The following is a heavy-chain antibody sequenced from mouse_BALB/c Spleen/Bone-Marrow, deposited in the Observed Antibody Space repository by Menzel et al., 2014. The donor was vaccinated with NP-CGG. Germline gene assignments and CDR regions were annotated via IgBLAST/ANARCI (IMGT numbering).Heavy chain of an antibody. CDR2: ITNGGDNT. CDR3: VRHKNYYAMDY. V-gene: IGHV5-12-1*01. J-gene: IGHJ4*01. CDR1: GFAFSRYD. Sequence: EVMLVESGGGLVKPGGSLKLSCAASGFAFSRYDMSWVRQTPEKGLEWVAYITNGGDNTYYPDTVKGRFTISRDNAKNTLYLQMSSLKSEDTAMYYCVRHKNYYAMDYWGQGTSVTVSS.